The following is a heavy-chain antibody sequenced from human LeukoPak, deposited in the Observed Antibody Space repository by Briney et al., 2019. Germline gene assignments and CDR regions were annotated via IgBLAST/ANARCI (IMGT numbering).Heavy chain of an antibody. D-gene: IGHD6-19*01. Sequence: PGGSLRLSCAASGFTFSSYAMSWVRQAPGKGLGWVSAISGSGGSTYYADSVKGRFTISRDNSKNTLYLQMNSLRAEDTAVYYCAKVPYRYSSGWQDYWGQGTLVTVSS. CDR1: GFTFSSYA. V-gene: IGHV3-23*01. J-gene: IGHJ4*02. CDR3: AKVPYRYSSGWQDY. CDR2: ISGSGGST.